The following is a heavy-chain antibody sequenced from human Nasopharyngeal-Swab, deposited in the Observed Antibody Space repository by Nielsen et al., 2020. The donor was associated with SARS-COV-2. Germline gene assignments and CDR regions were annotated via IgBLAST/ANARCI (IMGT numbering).Heavy chain of an antibody. D-gene: IGHD3-10*01. J-gene: IGHJ4*02. Sequence: ASVKVSCKASGYTLTNYGVTWVRQAPGQGLEWMGRINPNSGGTNYAQKFQGRVTMTRDTSISTAYMELSRLRSDDTAVYYCASDYRGVIGWGQGTLVTVSS. CDR2: INPNSGGT. CDR3: ASDYRGVIG. V-gene: IGHV1-2*06. CDR1: GYTLTNYG.